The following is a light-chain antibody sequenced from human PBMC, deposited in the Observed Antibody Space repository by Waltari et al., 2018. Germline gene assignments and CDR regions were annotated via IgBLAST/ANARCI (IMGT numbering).Light chain of an antibody. CDR1: QSVGSN. CDR2: GAY. V-gene: IGKV3-15*01. CDR3: QHYNEQPLT. J-gene: IGKJ4*01. Sequence: EIVMTQSPSTLSVSPGEGVTLSCRASQSVGSNLAWYQQKPGQAPRRLIFGAYTRAAGIPARFGGSGSGTEFALTISSLQSEDSAVYFCQHYNEQPLTFGGGTKVEIK.